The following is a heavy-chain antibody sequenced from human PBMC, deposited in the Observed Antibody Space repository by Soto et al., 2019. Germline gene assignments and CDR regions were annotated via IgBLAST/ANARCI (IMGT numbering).Heavy chain of an antibody. V-gene: IGHV1-24*01. CDR3: ATPGGYSSGWYYYYGMDV. J-gene: IGHJ6*02. Sequence: ASVKVSCKVSGYTLTELSMHWVRQAPGKGLEWMGGFDPEDGETIYAQKFQGRVTMTEDTSTDTAYMELSSLRSEDTAVYYCATPGGYSSGWYYYYGMDVWGQGTTVTVSS. CDR2: FDPEDGET. D-gene: IGHD6-19*01. CDR1: GYTLTELS.